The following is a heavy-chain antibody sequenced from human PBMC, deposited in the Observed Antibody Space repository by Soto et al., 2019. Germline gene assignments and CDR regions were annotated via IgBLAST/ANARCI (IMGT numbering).Heavy chain of an antibody. J-gene: IGHJ4*02. CDR2: ISGSGGST. V-gene: IGHV3-23*01. CDR3: AKVGYRCSGGSCYVY. CDR1: GFTFSSYA. D-gene: IGHD2-15*01. Sequence: SLRLSCAASGFTFSSYAMSWVRQAPGKGLEWVSAISGSGGSTYYADSVKGRFTISRDNSKNTLYLQMNSLRAEDTAVYYCAKVGYRCSGGSCYVYWGQGTLVTVSS.